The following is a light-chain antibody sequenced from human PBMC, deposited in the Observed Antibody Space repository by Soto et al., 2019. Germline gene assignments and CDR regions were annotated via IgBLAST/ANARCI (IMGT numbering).Light chain of an antibody. Sequence: EIVLTQSPAIVSLSPGERATLSCRASQSISNFLAWYQQKPGKAPRLLIYEASNRATGIPARFSGSGSGTDFTLTISSLEPEDFAVYYCQQRSNWPITFGQGTRLDIK. CDR3: QQRSNWPIT. CDR1: QSISNF. J-gene: IGKJ5*01. CDR2: EAS. V-gene: IGKV3-11*01.